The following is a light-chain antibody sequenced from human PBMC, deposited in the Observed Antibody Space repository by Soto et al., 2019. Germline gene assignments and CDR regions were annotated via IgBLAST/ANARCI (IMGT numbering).Light chain of an antibody. J-gene: IGKJ1*01. CDR1: QSVSSSY. Sequence: EIVLTQSPGTLYLSPGERATLSCRASQSVSSSYLAWYQQKPGRARRLLIYGESSRATGIPDRFSGSGSGTDFTLTISRLEPEDFEVYYCQQHGSSQWTFGQGTKVEFK. CDR3: QQHGSSQWT. CDR2: GES. V-gene: IGKV3-20*01.